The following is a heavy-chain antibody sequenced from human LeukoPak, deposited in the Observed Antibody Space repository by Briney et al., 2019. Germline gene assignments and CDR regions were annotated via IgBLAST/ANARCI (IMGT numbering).Heavy chain of an antibody. CDR1: GFTFSDYY. J-gene: IGHJ3*02. D-gene: IGHD6-19*01. Sequence: SGGSLRLSCAASGFTFSDYYMTWIRQAPGKGLEWVSFISTSGNVNYYADSVKGRFTISRDNSKNTLYLQMNSLRAEDTAVYYCASGKYSSGWDDAFDIWGQGTMVTVSS. CDR2: ISTSGNVN. V-gene: IGHV3-11*04. CDR3: ASGKYSSGWDDAFDI.